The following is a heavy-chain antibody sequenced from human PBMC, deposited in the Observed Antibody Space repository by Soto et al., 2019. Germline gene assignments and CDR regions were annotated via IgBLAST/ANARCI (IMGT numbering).Heavy chain of an antibody. Sequence: ASVKVSCKASGYTFTGYYMHWVRQAPGQGLEWMGWINPNSGGTNYAQKFQGRVTMTRDTSISTAYMELSRLRSDDTAVYYCARVRFGGSYGMDVCGQGTRVTVSS. CDR1: GYTFTGYY. CDR2: INPNSGGT. CDR3: ARVRFGGSYGMDV. V-gene: IGHV1-2*02. J-gene: IGHJ6*02. D-gene: IGHD3-10*01.